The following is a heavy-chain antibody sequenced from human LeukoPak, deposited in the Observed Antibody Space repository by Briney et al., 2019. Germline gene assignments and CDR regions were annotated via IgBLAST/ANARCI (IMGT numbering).Heavy chain of an antibody. Sequence: ASVKVSCKASGYTFTSYGISWVRQAPGQGLEWMGWISAYNGNTNYAQKLQGRVTMTTDTSTSTAYMELRSLRSDDTAVYYCARDPSGSSSWYDYYYYGMDVWGQGTTVTVSS. D-gene: IGHD6-13*01. J-gene: IGHJ6*02. CDR1: GYTFTSYG. V-gene: IGHV1-18*01. CDR2: ISAYNGNT. CDR3: ARDPSGSSSWYDYYYYGMDV.